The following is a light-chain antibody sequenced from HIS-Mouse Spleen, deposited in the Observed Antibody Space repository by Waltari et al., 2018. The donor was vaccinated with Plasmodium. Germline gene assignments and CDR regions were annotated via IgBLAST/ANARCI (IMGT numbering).Light chain of an antibody. CDR2: EGS. J-gene: IGLJ2*01. V-gene: IGLV2-23*01. CDR3: CSYAGSRV. CDR1: SSDVVSDTL. Sequence: QSALTQPASVSGSPGQSFPIPFTGTSSDVVSDTLVSWYHQHPGKAPKLMIYEGSKRPSGVSNRFSGSKSGNTASLTISGLQAEDEADYYCCSYAGSRVFGGGTKLTVL.